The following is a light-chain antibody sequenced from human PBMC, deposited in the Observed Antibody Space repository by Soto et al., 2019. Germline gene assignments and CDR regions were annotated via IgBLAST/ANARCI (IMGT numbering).Light chain of an antibody. CDR1: QSVSSN. CDR3: QQYNNWPPIT. V-gene: IGKV3-15*01. Sequence: EIVMAQSPATLSVSPWERAALSCMASQSVSSNLAWYQQKPGQAPRLLIYGASTRATGIPARFSGSGSGTEFTLTISSLQSEDFAVYYCQQYNNWPPITFGQGTRLENK. CDR2: GAS. J-gene: IGKJ5*01.